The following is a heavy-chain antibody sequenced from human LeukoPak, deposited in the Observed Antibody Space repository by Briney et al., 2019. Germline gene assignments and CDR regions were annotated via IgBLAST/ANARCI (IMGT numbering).Heavy chain of an antibody. V-gene: IGHV3-21*01. Sequence: PGGSLRLSCAASGFTFSSYSMNWVRRAPGKGLEWVSSISSSSSYIYYADSVKGRFTISRDNAKNSLYLQMNSLRAEDTAVYYCARVRVAFDSRGGFDYWGQGTLVTVSS. CDR2: ISSSSSYI. CDR3: ARVRVAFDSRGGFDY. J-gene: IGHJ4*02. CDR1: GFTFSSYS. D-gene: IGHD3-22*01.